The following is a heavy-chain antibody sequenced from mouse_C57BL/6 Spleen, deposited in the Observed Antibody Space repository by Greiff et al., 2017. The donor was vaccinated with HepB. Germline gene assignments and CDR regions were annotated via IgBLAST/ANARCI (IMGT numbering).Heavy chain of an antibody. CDR3: ARGGYGSSYGYFDV. CDR1: GFNFSSYA. Sequence: EVQLQESGGGLVKPGGSLKLSCAASGFNFSSYAMSWVRQTPEKRLEWVATISDGGSYTYYPDNVKGRFTIARDNAKNNLYLQMSHLKSEDTAMYYCARGGYGSSYGYFDVWGTGTTVTVSS. V-gene: IGHV5-4*01. CDR2: ISDGGSYT. D-gene: IGHD1-1*01. J-gene: IGHJ1*03.